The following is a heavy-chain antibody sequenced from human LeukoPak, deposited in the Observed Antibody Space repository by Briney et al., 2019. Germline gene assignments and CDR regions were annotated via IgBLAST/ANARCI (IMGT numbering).Heavy chain of an antibody. D-gene: IGHD1-26*01. V-gene: IGHV3-7*01. CDR3: ASPAGWVNAFDI. J-gene: IGHJ3*02. CDR1: GFTLSGYW. Sequence: QPGGSLRLSCAASGFTLSGYWMTWVRRAPGKGLEWVANIRQDGDEKYYVDSVKGRFTISRDNAKNSAYLQMNSLRAEDTAVYYCASPAGWVNAFDIWGQGTMVTVSS. CDR2: IRQDGDEK.